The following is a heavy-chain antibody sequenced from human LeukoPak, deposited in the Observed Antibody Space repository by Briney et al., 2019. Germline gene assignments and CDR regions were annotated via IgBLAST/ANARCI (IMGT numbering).Heavy chain of an antibody. CDR1: GGSISSSSYY. V-gene: IGHV4-39*01. J-gene: IGHJ4*02. Sequence: SETLSLTCTVSGGSISSSSYYWGWIRQPPGKGLEWIGSIYYSGSTYYNPSLKSRVTISVDTSKNQFSLKLSSVTAADTAVYYCARASIGVVTDFDYWGQGTLVTVSS. CDR3: ARASIGVVTDFDY. D-gene: IGHD3-3*01. CDR2: IYYSGST.